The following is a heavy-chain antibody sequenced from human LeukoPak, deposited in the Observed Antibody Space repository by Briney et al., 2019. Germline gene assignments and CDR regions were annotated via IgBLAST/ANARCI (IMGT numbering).Heavy chain of an antibody. V-gene: IGHV4-31*03. CDR2: IYSSGST. CDR3: ARGTGSGTVFDY. D-gene: IGHD3-10*01. Sequence: PSQTLSRTCTVSGGSISSGGYYWSWIRQHPGKGLEWIGYIYSSGSTYYNPSLKSRVTISTDTSKKQFSLKLSSVTVADTAVYYCARGTGSGTVFDYWGQGTLVTVSS. CDR1: GGSISSGGYY. J-gene: IGHJ4*02.